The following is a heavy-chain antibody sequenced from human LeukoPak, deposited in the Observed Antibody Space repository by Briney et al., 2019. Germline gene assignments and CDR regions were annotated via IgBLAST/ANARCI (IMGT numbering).Heavy chain of an antibody. D-gene: IGHD6-25*01. CDR1: GYTFTSYA. V-gene: IGHV1-3*01. Sequence: ASVKVSCKASGYTFTSYAIHWVRQAPGQRLEWMGWINAGNGNTRYSQEFQGRVTITRDTSASTAYMELRSLKSEDTGVYYCATVFPQRGYYYMDVWGTGTTVTVSS. CDR3: ATVFPQRGYYYMDV. CDR2: INAGNGNT. J-gene: IGHJ6*03.